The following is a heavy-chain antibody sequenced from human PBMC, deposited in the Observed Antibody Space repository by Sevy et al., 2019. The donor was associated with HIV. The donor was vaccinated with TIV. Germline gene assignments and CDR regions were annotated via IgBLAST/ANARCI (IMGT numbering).Heavy chain of an antibody. CDR3: ARRRGYCSGGSCYPGGGTFDY. D-gene: IGHD2-15*01. Sequence: SETPSLTCTVSGGSISSSSYYWGWIRQPPGKGLEWIGSIYYSGSTYYNPSLKSRVTISVDTSKNQFSLKLSSVTAADTAVYYCARRRGYCSGGSCYPGGGTFDYWGQGTLVTVSS. CDR1: GGSISSSSYY. CDR2: IYYSGST. V-gene: IGHV4-39*01. J-gene: IGHJ4*02.